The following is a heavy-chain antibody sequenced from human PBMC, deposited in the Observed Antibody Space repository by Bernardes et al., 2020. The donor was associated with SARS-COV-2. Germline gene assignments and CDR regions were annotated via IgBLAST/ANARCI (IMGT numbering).Heavy chain of an antibody. CDR2: IIPIFGTA. J-gene: IGHJ6*02. CDR1: GGTFSSYA. CDR3: ARAGWARGVIITGTMVGGMDV. D-gene: IGHD3-10*01. Sequence: SVKVSCMASGGTFSSYAISWVRQAPGQGLEWMGRIIPIFGTANYAQKFQGRVTITADESTSTAYMELSSLRSEDTAVYYCARAGWARGVIITGTMVGGMDVWGQGTTVTVSS. V-gene: IGHV1-69*13.